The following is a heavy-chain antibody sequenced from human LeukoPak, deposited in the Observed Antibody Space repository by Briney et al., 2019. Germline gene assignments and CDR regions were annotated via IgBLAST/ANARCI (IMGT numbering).Heavy chain of an antibody. CDR3: ARGPTVTTNYYYYYMDV. Sequence: ASVKVSCKASGYTFTGYYMHWVRQAPGQGLEWMGWINPNSGGTNYAQKFQGGVTMTRDTSIRTAYMELSRLRSDDTAVYYCARGPTVTTNYYYYYMDVWGKGTTVTVSS. V-gene: IGHV1-2*02. CDR1: GYTFTGYY. CDR2: INPNSGGT. J-gene: IGHJ6*03. D-gene: IGHD4-11*01.